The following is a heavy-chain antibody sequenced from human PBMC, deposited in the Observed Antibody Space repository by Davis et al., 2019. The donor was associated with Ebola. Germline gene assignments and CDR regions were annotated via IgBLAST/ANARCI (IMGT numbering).Heavy chain of an antibody. V-gene: IGHV3-74*01. CDR3: ARDWSLYYYYGMDV. J-gene: IGHJ6*02. CDR1: GFTFSRYW. D-gene: IGHD2-8*02. CDR2: INSDGSSP. Sequence: PGGSLRLSCAASGFTFSRYWMHWVRQAPGKGLVWVSLINSDGSSPTYADSVKGRFTISRDNAKNTLYLQMHSLRAEGTAVYYCARDWSLYYYYGMDVWGQGTTVTVS.